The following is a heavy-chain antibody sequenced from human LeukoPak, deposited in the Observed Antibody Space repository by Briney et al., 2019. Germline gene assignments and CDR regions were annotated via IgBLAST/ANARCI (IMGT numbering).Heavy chain of an antibody. CDR3: ARGRGYIYGDPSYYYYYYYMDV. Sequence: SETLSLTCTVSGGSISSYYWSWIRQPAGKGLEWIGRIYTSGSTNYNPSLKSRVTMSVDTSKNQFSLKLSSVTAADTAVYYCARGRGYIYGDPSYYYYYYYMDVWGKGTTVTVSS. CDR1: GGSISSYY. CDR2: IYTSGST. V-gene: IGHV4-4*07. D-gene: IGHD5-18*01. J-gene: IGHJ6*03.